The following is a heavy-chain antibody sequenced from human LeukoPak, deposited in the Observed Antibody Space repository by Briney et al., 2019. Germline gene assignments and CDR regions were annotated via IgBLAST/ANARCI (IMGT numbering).Heavy chain of an antibody. CDR1: GGSISSGSYY. CDR2: IYTSGST. D-gene: IGHD1-1*01. J-gene: IGHJ5*02. Sequence: SETLSLTCTVSGGSISSGSYYWSWIRQPAGKGLEWIGRIYTSGSTNYNPSLKSRVTISVDTSKNQFSLKLSSVTAADTAVYYCAREIQPWGQGTLVTVSS. V-gene: IGHV4-61*02. CDR3: AREIQP.